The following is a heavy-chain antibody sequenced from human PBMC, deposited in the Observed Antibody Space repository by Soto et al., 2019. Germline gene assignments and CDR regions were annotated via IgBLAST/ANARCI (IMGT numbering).Heavy chain of an antibody. V-gene: IGHV1-3*01. Sequence: ASVKVSCKASGYTFTSYAMQWVRQAPGQRLEWMGWINAGNGNTKYSQKFQGRVTITTDTSTSTAYMELRSLRSDDTAVYYCARDLPYSSSSSPDYYYYGMDVWGQGTTVTVSS. CDR2: INAGNGNT. D-gene: IGHD6-6*01. CDR3: ARDLPYSSSSSPDYYYYGMDV. CDR1: GYTFTSYA. J-gene: IGHJ6*02.